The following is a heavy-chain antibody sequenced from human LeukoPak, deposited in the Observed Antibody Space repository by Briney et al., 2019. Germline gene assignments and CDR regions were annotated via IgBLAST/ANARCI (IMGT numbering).Heavy chain of an antibody. CDR1: GFSLSSTGVA. V-gene: IGHV4-39*07. CDR2: ISYSGRT. Sequence: SGPTLVKPTQTLTLTCTFSGFSLSSTGVAVAWIRQPPGKGLEWIGSISYSGRTYYNPSLKSRVTISVDSSKNQFSLKLSSVTAADTAVYFCARGERGYSYGYLWNELPYYFDYWGQGTLVTVSS. CDR3: ARGERGYSYGYLWNELPYYFDY. J-gene: IGHJ4*02. D-gene: IGHD5-18*01.